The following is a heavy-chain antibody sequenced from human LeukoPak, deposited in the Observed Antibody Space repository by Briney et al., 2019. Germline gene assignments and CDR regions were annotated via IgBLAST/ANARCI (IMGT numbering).Heavy chain of an antibody. CDR3: AKNLQVSQEGS. Sequence: GGSLRLSCAASGFTFSSYAMTWVRQAPGKGLEWVSTITDSGSSTYYADSVKGRFTISRDNSKNTLFLHMSSLRAEDSAMYYCAKNLQVSQEGSWGQGTLVTVSS. CDR2: ITDSGSST. V-gene: IGHV3-23*01. J-gene: IGHJ5*02. CDR1: GFTFSSYA. D-gene: IGHD5-24*01.